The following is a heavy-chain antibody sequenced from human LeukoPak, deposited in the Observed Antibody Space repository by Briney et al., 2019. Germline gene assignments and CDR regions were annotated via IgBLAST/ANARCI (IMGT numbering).Heavy chain of an antibody. CDR2: ISAYNGNT. CDR1: GGTFSSYA. Sequence: ASVKISCKASGGTFSSYAISWVRQAPGQGLEWMGWISAYNGNTNYAQKLQGRVTMTTDTSTSTAYMELRSLRSDDTAVYYCAREGIAAAGASGYYYYGMDVWGQGTTVTVSS. V-gene: IGHV1-18*01. D-gene: IGHD6-13*01. J-gene: IGHJ6*02. CDR3: AREGIAAAGASGYYYYGMDV.